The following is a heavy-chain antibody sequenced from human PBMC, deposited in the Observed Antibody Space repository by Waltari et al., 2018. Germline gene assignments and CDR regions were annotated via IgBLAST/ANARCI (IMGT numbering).Heavy chain of an antibody. CDR1: GGSISSYY. CDR2: IYYSGST. D-gene: IGHD3-22*01. Sequence: QVQLQESGTGLVKPSDTLSLTCHVSGGSISSYYWRWIRQTPGKGLEWIGYIYYSGSTNYNPSLKSRVTISVDTSKNQFSLKLSSVTAADTAVYYCARFDSDYYDSSGSSSFDYWGQGTLVTVSS. CDR3: ARFDSDYYDSSGSSSFDY. V-gene: IGHV4-59*01. J-gene: IGHJ4*02.